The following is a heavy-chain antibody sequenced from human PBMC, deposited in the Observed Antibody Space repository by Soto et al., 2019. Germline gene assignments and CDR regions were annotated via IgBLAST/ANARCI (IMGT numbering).Heavy chain of an antibody. J-gene: IGHJ5*02. CDR3: AKERDFWSGSPTFDP. CDR2: ISYDGSSK. Sequence: GGSLRLSCAAAGFTFSSYGMHRVRQAPGKGLEWVAVISYDGSSKYSADSVKGRFTISRDNSKNTLYLQMSSLRAEDTAVYYCAKERDFWSGSPTFDPWGQGTLVTVSS. CDR1: GFTFSSYG. V-gene: IGHV3-30*18. D-gene: IGHD3-3*01.